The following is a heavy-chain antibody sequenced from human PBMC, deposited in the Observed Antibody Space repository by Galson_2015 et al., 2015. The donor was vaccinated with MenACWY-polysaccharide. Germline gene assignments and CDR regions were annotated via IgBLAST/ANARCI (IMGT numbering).Heavy chain of an antibody. J-gene: IGHJ3*02. Sequence: SVKVSCKASGYTFTSYAMHWVRQAPGQRLEWMGWINAGNGNTKYSQKFQGRDTITRDTSASTAYMELSSLRSEDTAVYYCARDSVLRFLEWLLHPDAFDIWGQGTMVTVSS. CDR3: ARDSVLRFLEWLLHPDAFDI. D-gene: IGHD3-3*01. CDR2: INAGNGNT. V-gene: IGHV1-3*01. CDR1: GYTFTSYA.